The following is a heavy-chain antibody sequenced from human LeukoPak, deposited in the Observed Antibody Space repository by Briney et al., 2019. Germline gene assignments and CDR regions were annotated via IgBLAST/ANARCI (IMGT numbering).Heavy chain of an antibody. CDR2: IYYSGST. D-gene: IGHD6-6*01. V-gene: IGHV4-59*08. CDR3: AKLYSSSFPLY. J-gene: IGHJ4*02. Sequence: SETLSLTCTVSGGSISSYYWSWLRQPPGKGLEWIGYIYYSGSTNYNPSLKSRVTISVDTSKNQFSLKLSSVTAADTAVYYCAKLYSSSFPLYWGQGTLVTISS. CDR1: GGSISSYY.